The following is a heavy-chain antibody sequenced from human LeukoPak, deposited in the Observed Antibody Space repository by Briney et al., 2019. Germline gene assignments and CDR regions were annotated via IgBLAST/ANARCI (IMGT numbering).Heavy chain of an antibody. J-gene: IGHJ4*02. D-gene: IGHD6-19*01. CDR2: ISSSSSTI. Sequence: PGGSLRLSCAASGFTFSSYSMNWVRQAPGKGLEWVSYISSSSSTIYYADSVKGRFTISRDNAKNSLYLQMNSLRAEDTAVYYCAKDGGAGPFDYWGQGTLVTVSS. CDR1: GFTFSSYS. CDR3: AKDGGAGPFDY. V-gene: IGHV3-48*04.